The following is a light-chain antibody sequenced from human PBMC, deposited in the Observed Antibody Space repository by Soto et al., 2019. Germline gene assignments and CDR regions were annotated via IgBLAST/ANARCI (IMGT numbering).Light chain of an antibody. Sequence: EIVMTQSPATLSVSPGERATLSCRASQSVSINLAWYQQKPGQAPRLLIYGASTRATGIPARFSGSGSGTEFTLTISSLQSEDFAVYYCQHYNNWPPITFGQGTRLEFK. CDR1: QSVSIN. V-gene: IGKV3-15*01. CDR3: QHYNNWPPIT. CDR2: GAS. J-gene: IGKJ5*01.